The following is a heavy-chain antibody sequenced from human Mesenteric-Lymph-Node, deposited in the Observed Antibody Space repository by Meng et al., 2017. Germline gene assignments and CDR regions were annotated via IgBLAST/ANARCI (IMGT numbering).Heavy chain of an antibody. V-gene: IGHV4-61*02. CDR2: IYTSGST. Sequence: SETLSLTCTVSGGSISSGSYYWSWIRQPAGKGLEWIGRIYTSGSTNYNPSLKSRVTISVDTSKNQFSLKLSSVTAADTAVYYCAGTPGYYDSSGYYCFDYWGQGTLVTVSS. D-gene: IGHD3-22*01. CDR1: GGSISSGSYY. CDR3: AGTPGYYDSSGYYCFDY. J-gene: IGHJ4*02.